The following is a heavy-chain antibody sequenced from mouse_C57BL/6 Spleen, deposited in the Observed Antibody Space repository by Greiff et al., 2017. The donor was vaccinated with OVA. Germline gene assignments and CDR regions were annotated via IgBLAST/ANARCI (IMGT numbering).Heavy chain of an antibody. CDR1: GFTFSDSG. CDR3: ERQLAMDY. D-gene: IGHD4-1*02. CDR2: ISSGSSTI. J-gene: IGHJ4*01. V-gene: IGHV5-17*01. Sequence: EVKLVESGGGLVKPGGSLKLSCAASGFTFSDSGMHWVRQAPEKGLELVAYISSGSSTIYYADTVKGRVTISRENDKNTLFLQMTSMRSEDTAMYYCERQLAMDYWGQGTSVTVSS.